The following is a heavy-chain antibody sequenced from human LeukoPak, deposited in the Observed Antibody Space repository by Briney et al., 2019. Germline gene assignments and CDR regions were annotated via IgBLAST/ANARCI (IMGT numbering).Heavy chain of an antibody. CDR3: ARDLYGSGTFDI. Sequence: GGSLRLSCAASGSTFTSYAMSWIRQAPGKGLEWVAAINGGGENTYYADSVKGRFTISRDNSKNTLYLQMTSLRAEDTATYYCARDLYGSGTFDIWGQGTMVTVSS. CDR2: INGGGENT. V-gene: IGHV3-23*01. J-gene: IGHJ3*02. D-gene: IGHD3-10*01. CDR1: GSTFTSYA.